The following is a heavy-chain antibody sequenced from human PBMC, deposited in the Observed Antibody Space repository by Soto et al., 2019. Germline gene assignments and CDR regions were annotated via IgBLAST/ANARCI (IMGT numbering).Heavy chain of an antibody. CDR1: GYTLTGYY. J-gene: IGHJ3*02. D-gene: IGHD5-12*01. CDR3: ARVKVRRDGYNFLAFDI. V-gene: IGHV1-2*02. Sequence: ASVKVSCKASGYTLTGYYMHWVRQAPGQGLEWMGWINPNSGGTNYAQKFQGRVIMTRDTSISTAYMELSRLRSDDTAVYYCARVKVRRDGYNFLAFDIWGQGTMVPVSS. CDR2: INPNSGGT.